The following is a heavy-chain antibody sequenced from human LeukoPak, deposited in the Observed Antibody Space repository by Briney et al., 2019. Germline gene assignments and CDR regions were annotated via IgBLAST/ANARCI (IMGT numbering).Heavy chain of an antibody. CDR1: GGSISSYY. V-gene: IGHV4-59*08. J-gene: IGHJ4*02. Sequence: SETLSLTCTVSGGSISSYYWSWIRQPPGKGLEWIGYIYYSGSTNYNPSLKSRVTISVDTSKNQFSLKLSSVTAADTAVYYCARNLYDYVWGSYRYTAYYFDYWGQGTLVTVSS. CDR2: IYYSGST. D-gene: IGHD3-16*02. CDR3: ARNLYDYVWGSYRYTAYYFDY.